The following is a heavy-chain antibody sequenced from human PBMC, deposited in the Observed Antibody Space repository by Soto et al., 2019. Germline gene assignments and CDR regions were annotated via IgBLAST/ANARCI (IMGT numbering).Heavy chain of an antibody. J-gene: IGHJ6*02. CDR3: AASRGFDGAMDA. D-gene: IGHD3-10*01. CDR2: VMPTFGAG. CDR1: GGAFRNYA. Sequence: QVQLVQSGAEVKKPGSSVKVSCTASGGAFRNYAVSWVRQAPGQGLEWMGAVMPTFGAGVYAPKFQGRLTIFADESTNTAYLTVSCLTFEDAAIYYCAASRGFDGAMDARGQGTRLTVSS. V-gene: IGHV1-69*01.